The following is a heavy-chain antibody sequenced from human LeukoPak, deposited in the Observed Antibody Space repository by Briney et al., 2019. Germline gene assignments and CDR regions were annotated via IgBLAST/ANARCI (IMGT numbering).Heavy chain of an antibody. J-gene: IGHJ4*02. V-gene: IGHV4-59*08. Sequence: SETLSLTCTVSGGSISSYYWSWIRQPPGKGLEWIGYIYYSGSTNYNPSLKSRVTISVDTSKNQFSLKLGSVTAADTAVYYCARQGDTAMPHPFDYWGQGTLVTVSS. CDR3: ARQGDTAMPHPFDY. D-gene: IGHD5-18*01. CDR2: IYYSGST. CDR1: GGSISSYY.